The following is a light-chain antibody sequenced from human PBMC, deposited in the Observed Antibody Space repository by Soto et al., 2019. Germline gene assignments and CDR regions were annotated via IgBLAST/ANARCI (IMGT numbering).Light chain of an antibody. V-gene: IGKV1-27*01. J-gene: IGKJ5*01. CDR3: QKYSSVIT. CDR2: AAS. CDR1: QGISNY. Sequence: DIQMTQSPASVSASVGDRVTITCRASQGISNYLAWYQQKPGKVPKLLIYAASTLQSGVPSRFSGSGSGTDFTLTITSLQPEDVATYYCQKYSSVITFGQGTRLEIK.